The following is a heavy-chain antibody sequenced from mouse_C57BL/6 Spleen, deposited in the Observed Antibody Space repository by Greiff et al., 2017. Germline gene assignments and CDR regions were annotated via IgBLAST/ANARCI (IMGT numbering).Heavy chain of an antibody. CDR1: GYTFTSYW. Sequence: VQLQQPGAELVKPGASVKLSCKASGYTFTSYWMHWVKQRPGQGLEWIGMIHPNSGSTNYNEKFKSKATLTVDKSSSTAYMQLSSLTSEDPAVYYCARNYRDAMDYWGQGTSVTVSS. V-gene: IGHV1-64*01. CDR3: ARNYRDAMDY. CDR2: IHPNSGST. J-gene: IGHJ4*01. D-gene: IGHD2-14*01.